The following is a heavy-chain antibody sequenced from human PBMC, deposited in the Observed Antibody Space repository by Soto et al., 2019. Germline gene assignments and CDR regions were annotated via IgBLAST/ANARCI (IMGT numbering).Heavy chain of an antibody. Sequence: PGGSLRLSCVASGFTFSDYYMSWIRQAPGRGLEWLSYINPSGNTVYYTNSVRGRFTISRDNAKNSLYLQMNSLRAEDTAVYYCARVPATSPNRRYFDYWGQGTLVTVSS. V-gene: IGHV3-11*01. CDR3: ARVPATSPNRRYFDY. J-gene: IGHJ4*02. CDR2: INPSGNTV. D-gene: IGHD2-2*01. CDR1: GFTFSDYY.